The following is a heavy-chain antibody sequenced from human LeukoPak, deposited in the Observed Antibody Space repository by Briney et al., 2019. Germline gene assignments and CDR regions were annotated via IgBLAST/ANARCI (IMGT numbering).Heavy chain of an antibody. CDR2: ISYSGNT. CDR1: GDSISSSSYY. J-gene: IGHJ5*02. Sequence: SETLSLTCSVSGDSISSSSYYWGWIRQPPGKGLEWIGSISYSGNTYYNPSLKSRVTISVDTSKNQFSLKLSSVTAADTAVYYCARDQSGWFDPWGQGTLVTVSS. D-gene: IGHD3-10*01. V-gene: IGHV4-39*07. CDR3: ARDQSGWFDP.